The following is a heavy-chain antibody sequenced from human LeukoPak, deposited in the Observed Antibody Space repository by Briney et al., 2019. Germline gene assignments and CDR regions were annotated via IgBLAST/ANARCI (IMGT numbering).Heavy chain of an antibody. V-gene: IGHV3-49*03. CDR1: GLTFGDYA. CDR3: TRAVELSSWYPVYFDL. CDR2: IRSKAYGGTT. Sequence: GGSLRLSCTASGLTFGDYAMSWFRQAPGKGLECVGFIRSKAYGGTTEYAASVKGRFTISRDDSKSIAYLQMNSLKTEDTAVYYCTRAVELSSWYPVYFDLWGRGTLVTVSS. D-gene: IGHD6-13*01. J-gene: IGHJ2*01.